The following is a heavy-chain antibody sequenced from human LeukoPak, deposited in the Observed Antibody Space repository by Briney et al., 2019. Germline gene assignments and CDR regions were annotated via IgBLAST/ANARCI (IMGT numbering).Heavy chain of an antibody. CDR2: IYYSGST. V-gene: IGHV4-39*07. J-gene: IGHJ5*02. CDR3: ARSYSSGSYYSPFDP. D-gene: IGHD3-10*01. Sequence: PSETLSLTCTVSGGSISSSSYYWGWIRQPPGKGLEWIGSIYYSGSTYYNPSLKSRVTISVDTSKNQFSLKLTSVTAADTAVYYCARSYSSGSYYSPFDPWGQGTLVTVSS. CDR1: GGSISSSSYY.